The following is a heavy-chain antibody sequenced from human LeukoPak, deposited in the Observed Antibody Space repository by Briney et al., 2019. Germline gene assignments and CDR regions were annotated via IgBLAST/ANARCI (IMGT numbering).Heavy chain of an antibody. CDR2: IYPGDSDT. CDR1: GYSFTSYW. CDR3: ASSGRGITISDYYYYYGMDV. V-gene: IGHV5-51*01. Sequence: GESLKISCKGSGYSFTSYWIGWVRQMPGKGLEWMGIIYPGDSDTRYSPSFQGQVTISADKSISTAYLQWSSLKASDTAMYYCASSGRGITISDYYYYYGMDVWGQGTTVTVSS. J-gene: IGHJ6*02. D-gene: IGHD3-9*01.